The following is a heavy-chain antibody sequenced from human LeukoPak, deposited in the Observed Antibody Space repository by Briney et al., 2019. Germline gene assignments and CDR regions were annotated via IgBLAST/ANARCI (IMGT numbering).Heavy chain of an antibody. CDR1: GYTFTGYY. J-gene: IGHJ4*02. CDR2: INPNSGGT. V-gene: IGHV1-2*04. CDR3: ARGNCSGGSCYESYYFDY. D-gene: IGHD2-15*01. Sequence: ASVKVSCKASGYTFTGYYMHWVRQAPGQGLEWMGWINPNSGGTNYAQKFQGWVTMTRDTSISTAYMVLSRLRSDDTAVYYCARGNCSGGSCYESYYFDYWGQGTLVTVSS.